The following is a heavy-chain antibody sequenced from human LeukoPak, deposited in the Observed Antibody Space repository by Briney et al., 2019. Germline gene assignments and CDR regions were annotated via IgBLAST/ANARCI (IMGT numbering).Heavy chain of an antibody. J-gene: IGHJ6*02. Sequence: SETLSLTCTVSGGPISSYYWSWIRRPPGKGLEWIGYIYYSGSTNYNPSLKSRVTISVDTSKNQFSLKLSSVTAADTAVYYCARVVQGRTPGEKYYYYYYGMDVWGQGTTVTVSS. D-gene: IGHD2-21*01. V-gene: IGHV4-59*01. CDR2: IYYSGST. CDR1: GGPISSYY. CDR3: ARVVQGRTPGEKYYYYYYGMDV.